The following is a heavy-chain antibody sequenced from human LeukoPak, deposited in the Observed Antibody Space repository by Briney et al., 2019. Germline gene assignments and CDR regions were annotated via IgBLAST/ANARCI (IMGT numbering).Heavy chain of an antibody. V-gene: IGHV3-30-3*01. CDR3: ATSRYSGSYPSDAFDI. Sequence: GGSLRLSCAASGFTFSSYAMHWVRQAPGKGLEWVAVISYDGSNKYYADSVKGRFTISRDNSKNTLYLQMNSLRAEDTAVYYCATSRYSGSYPSDAFDIWGQGTMVTVSS. CDR2: ISYDGSNK. J-gene: IGHJ3*02. CDR1: GFTFSSYA. D-gene: IGHD1-26*01.